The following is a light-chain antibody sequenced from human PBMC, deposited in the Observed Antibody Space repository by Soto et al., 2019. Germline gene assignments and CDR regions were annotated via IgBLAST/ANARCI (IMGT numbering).Light chain of an antibody. CDR2: AAS. J-gene: IGKJ1*01. Sequence: DIQLTQSPSFLSASVGDRVTITCRASQGISSYLAWYQQKPGKAPKLLIYAASTLQSGVPSRLRGSGSGTEFTLTISSLQPEDFATYYCQQLNSYPRTFGQGTKVEIK. V-gene: IGKV1-9*01. CDR3: QQLNSYPRT. CDR1: QGISSY.